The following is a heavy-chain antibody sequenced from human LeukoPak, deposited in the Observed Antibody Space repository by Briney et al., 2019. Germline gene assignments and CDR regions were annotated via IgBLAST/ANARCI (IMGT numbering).Heavy chain of an antibody. CDR2: ISGSGDNT. D-gene: IGHD3-22*01. CDR1: GFTFSTYA. Sequence: GGSLRLSCAASGFTFSTYAMSWVRQSPGKGLEWVSVISGSGDNTYYADSVKGRFTISRDNSKNTLHLQMNNLRAEDTALYYCAKTPDIDMIEVGTSFDYWGQGTLVSVST. J-gene: IGHJ4*02. V-gene: IGHV3-23*01. CDR3: AKTPDIDMIEVGTSFDY.